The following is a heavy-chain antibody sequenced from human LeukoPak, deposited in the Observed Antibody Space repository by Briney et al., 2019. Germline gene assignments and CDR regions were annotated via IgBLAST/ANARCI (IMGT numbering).Heavy chain of an antibody. Sequence: GASVKDSCKASGYTFTSYGINWVRQATGQGLEWMGWMNPNSGNTGYAQRFQGRITMTRNTSISTAYMELSSLRSEDTAVYYCARGLLEIEVAGIWGQGTLVTVSS. D-gene: IGHD6-19*01. CDR3: ARGLLEIEVAGI. J-gene: IGHJ4*02. CDR2: MNPNSGNT. CDR1: GYTFTSYG. V-gene: IGHV1-8*01.